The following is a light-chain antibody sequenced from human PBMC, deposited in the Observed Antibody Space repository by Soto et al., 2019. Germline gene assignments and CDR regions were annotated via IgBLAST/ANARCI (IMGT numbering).Light chain of an antibody. CDR2: EVS. CDR3: WSYAGSFTYV. Sequence: QSALTQPASVSGSPGQSITISCTGSSSDVGSYTLVSWYQQHPGKVPKLMIYEVSKRPSGVSVRFSGSRSGNTASLTISGLQSEDEADSFCWSYAGSFTYVFGTGTKLTVL. J-gene: IGLJ1*01. V-gene: IGLV2-23*02. CDR1: SSDVGSYTL.